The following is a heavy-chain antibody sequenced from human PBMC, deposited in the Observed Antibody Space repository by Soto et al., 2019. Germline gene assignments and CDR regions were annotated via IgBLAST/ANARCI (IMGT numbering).Heavy chain of an antibody. CDR1: GFTFSSYS. CDR2: ISGSGGST. CDR3: AKVWELRGRYYFDY. V-gene: IGHV3-23*04. Sequence: EVQLVESGGGLVKPGGSLRLSCAASGFTFSSYSMNWVRQAPGKGLEWVSAISGSGGSTYYADSVKGRFTISRDNSKNTLYLQMNSLRAEDTAVYYCAKVWELRGRYYFDYWGQGTLVTVSS. J-gene: IGHJ4*02. D-gene: IGHD1-26*01.